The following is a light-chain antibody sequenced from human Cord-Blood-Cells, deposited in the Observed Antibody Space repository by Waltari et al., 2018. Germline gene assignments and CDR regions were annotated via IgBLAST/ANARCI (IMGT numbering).Light chain of an antibody. CDR1: SSDVGGYNY. CDR2: DVS. Sequence: SALTQPRSVSGSPGPSATISCTGTSSDVGGYNYVSWYQQHPGKAPKRMIYDVSKRPSGVPDRFSGSKSGNTASLTISGLQAEDEADYYCCSYAGSYTLVFGGGTKLTVL. V-gene: IGLV2-11*01. J-gene: IGLJ2*01. CDR3: CSYAGSYTLV.